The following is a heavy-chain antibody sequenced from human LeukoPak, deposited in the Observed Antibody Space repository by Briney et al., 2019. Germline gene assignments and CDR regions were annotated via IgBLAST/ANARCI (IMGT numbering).Heavy chain of an antibody. CDR2: ISMTSSYI. D-gene: IGHD5-12*01. CDR1: GFTFHSHS. V-gene: IGHV3-21*01. CDR3: ARVAGYSGYEPGYFED. Sequence: GGSLRLSCAASGFTFHSHSMNWVRQAPGKGLEWGSSISMTSSYIYYADSVKGRFTISRDNAKNSLYLHMNSLRAEDTAVYYCARVAGYSGYEPGYFEDWGQGTLVTVSS. J-gene: IGHJ4*02.